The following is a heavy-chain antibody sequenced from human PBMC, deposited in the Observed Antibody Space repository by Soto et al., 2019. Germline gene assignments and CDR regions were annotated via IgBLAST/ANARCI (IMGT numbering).Heavy chain of an antibody. CDR1: GYTFTIYT. V-gene: IGHV1-3*01. CDR3: ARGIATGQLDP. Sequence: RASVKVSCKASGYTFTIYTMNGVLQSPVQRLEWMGCINPDNGNTKSSQKFQDRVIITRDTSASTAYMDLSSLRSEDTAVYYCARGIATGQLDPWGQGTLVTVSS. D-gene: IGHD2-15*01. J-gene: IGHJ5*02. CDR2: INPDNGNT.